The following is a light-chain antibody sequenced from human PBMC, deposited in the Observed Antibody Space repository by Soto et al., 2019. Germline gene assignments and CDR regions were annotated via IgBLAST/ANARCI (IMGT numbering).Light chain of an antibody. CDR3: SSYAGNNNVV. J-gene: IGLJ2*01. V-gene: IGLV2-8*01. Sequence: QSALTQPPSASGSPGQSVTISCTGTSSDVGGYNYVSWYQQHPGKAPKLMIYDVNKRPSGVPDRFSGSKPGNSASLTVSGLQTEDEADYYCSSYAGNNNVVFGGGTQLTVL. CDR1: SSDVGGYNY. CDR2: DVN.